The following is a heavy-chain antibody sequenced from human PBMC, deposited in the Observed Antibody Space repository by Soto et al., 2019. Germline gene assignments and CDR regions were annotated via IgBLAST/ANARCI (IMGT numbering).Heavy chain of an antibody. J-gene: IGHJ4*02. D-gene: IGHD3-22*01. Sequence: QVQLVESGGGVVQPGRSLRLSCAASGFTFSSYGMHWVRQAPGKGLEWVAVISYDGSNKYYADSVKGRFTISRDNSKNKLYLQMNSLRAEDTAVYYCAKGSRTFYYDSSGYYNYWGQGTLVTVSS. V-gene: IGHV3-30*18. CDR1: GFTFSSYG. CDR3: AKGSRTFYYDSSGYYNY. CDR2: ISYDGSNK.